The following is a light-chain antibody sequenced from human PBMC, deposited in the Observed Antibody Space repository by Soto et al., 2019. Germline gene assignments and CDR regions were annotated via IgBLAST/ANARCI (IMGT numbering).Light chain of an antibody. V-gene: IGLV2-14*01. CDR1: SSDVGGYNY. J-gene: IGLJ2*01. CDR2: GVS. Sequence: QSALTQPASVSGSPGQSITISCTGTSSDVGGYNYVSWYQQHPGKVPKLIIYGVSNRPSGVSNRFSGSKSGNTASLTISGLQAEDEADYYCSSYTSSTTPVVFGGGTKLTVL. CDR3: SSYTSSTTPVV.